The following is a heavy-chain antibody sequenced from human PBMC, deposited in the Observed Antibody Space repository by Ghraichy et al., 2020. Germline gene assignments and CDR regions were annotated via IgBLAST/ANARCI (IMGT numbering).Heavy chain of an antibody. V-gene: IGHV1-18*01. CDR3: ARGWADIVVVPAAITQYWFDP. J-gene: IGHJ5*02. CDR1: GYTFTSYG. D-gene: IGHD2-2*02. Sequence: ASVKVSCKASGYTFTSYGISWVRQAPGQGLEWMGWISAYNGNTNYAQKLQGRVTMTTDTSTSTAYMELRSLRSDDTAVYYCARGWADIVVVPAAITQYWFDPWGQGTLVTVSS. CDR2: ISAYNGNT.